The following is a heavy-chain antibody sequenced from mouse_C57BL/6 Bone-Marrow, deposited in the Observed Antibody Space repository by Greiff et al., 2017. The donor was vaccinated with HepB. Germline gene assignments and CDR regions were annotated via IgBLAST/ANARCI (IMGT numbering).Heavy chain of an antibody. CDR3: ARTFYYDYEAWFAY. J-gene: IGHJ3*01. Sequence: DVMLVESGGGLVKPGGSLKLSCAASGFTFSDYGMHWVRQAPEKGLEWVAYISSGSSTIYYADTVKGRFTISRDNAKNTLFLQMTSLRSEDTAMYYCARTFYYDYEAWFAYWGQGTLVTVSA. CDR1: GFTFSDYG. D-gene: IGHD2-4*01. CDR2: ISSGSSTI. V-gene: IGHV5-17*01.